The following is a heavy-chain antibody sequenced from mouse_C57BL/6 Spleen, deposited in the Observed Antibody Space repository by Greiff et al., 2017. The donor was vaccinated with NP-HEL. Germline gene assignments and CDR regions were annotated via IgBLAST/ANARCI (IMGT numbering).Heavy chain of an antibody. CDR3: AREGSTTGYFDY. J-gene: IGHJ2*01. CDR2: IYPGGGYT. CDR1: GYTFTNYW. D-gene: IGHD4-1*01. V-gene: IGHV1-63*01. Sequence: QVQLKQSGAELVRPGTSVKMSCKASGYTFTNYWIGWAKQRPGHGLEWIGDIYPGGGYTNYNEKFKGKATLTADKSSSTAYMQFSSLTSEDSAIYYCAREGSTTGYFDYWGQGTTLTVSS.